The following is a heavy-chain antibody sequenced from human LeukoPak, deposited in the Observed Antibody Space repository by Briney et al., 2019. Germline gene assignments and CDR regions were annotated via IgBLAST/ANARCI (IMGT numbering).Heavy chain of an antibody. Sequence: GGSLRLSCAASGFTFSSYGMHWVRQAPGTGLEWVAFIRSDGSNKNYADSVKGRFTISRDNSKNTLYLQMNSLRPDDTTVYYCAKDYSKTSYYGSGTYYRPNWFDPWGQGTLVTVSS. CDR1: GFTFSSYG. J-gene: IGHJ5*02. CDR3: AKDYSKTSYYGSGTYYRPNWFDP. D-gene: IGHD3-10*01. V-gene: IGHV3-30*02. CDR2: IRSDGSNK.